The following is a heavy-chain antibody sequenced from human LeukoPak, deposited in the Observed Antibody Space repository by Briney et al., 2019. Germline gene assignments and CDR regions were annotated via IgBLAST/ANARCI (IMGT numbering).Heavy chain of an antibody. CDR2: IYYTGST. V-gene: IGHV4-59*01. CDR3: ARTYYYDSSGYSPYYFDY. Sequence: PSETLSLTCTVSGGSINNYYWSWIRQPPGKGLEWIGYIYYTGSTSYNPSLKSRVTISLDTSKNQFSLKLSSVTAADTAVYYCARTYYYDSSGYSPYYFDYWGQGTLVTVSS. CDR1: GGSINNYY. D-gene: IGHD3-22*01. J-gene: IGHJ4*02.